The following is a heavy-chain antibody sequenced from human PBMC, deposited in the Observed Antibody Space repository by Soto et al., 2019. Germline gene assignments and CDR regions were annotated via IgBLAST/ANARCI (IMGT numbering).Heavy chain of an antibody. V-gene: IGHV1-69*01. CDR2: YIPIFGTV. Sequence: QVQLAQSGAEVKIPGSSVKVSCTSSGGTFRTAAVTWVRQAPGQGLEWVGGYIPIFGTVLYPQKFQDRVTITADEYATTAYMELRNLPSEDTAIYYCARDPSGYSYFDFGGQGTRISVSS. J-gene: IGHJ4*02. CDR3: ARDPSGYSYFDF. CDR1: GGTFRTAA. D-gene: IGHD3-22*01.